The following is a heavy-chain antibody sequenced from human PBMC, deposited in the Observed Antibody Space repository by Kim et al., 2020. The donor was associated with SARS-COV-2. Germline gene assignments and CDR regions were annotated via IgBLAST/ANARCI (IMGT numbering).Heavy chain of an antibody. D-gene: IGHD6-6*01. Sequence: SVKVSCKASGGTFSSYAISWVRQAPGQGLEWMGRIIPILGIANYAQKFQGRVTITADKSTSTAYMELSSLRSEDTAVYYCARDQDSSSSGYFDYWGQGTLVTVSS. CDR1: GGTFSSYA. J-gene: IGHJ4*02. V-gene: IGHV1-69*04. CDR2: IIPILGIA. CDR3: ARDQDSSSSGYFDY.